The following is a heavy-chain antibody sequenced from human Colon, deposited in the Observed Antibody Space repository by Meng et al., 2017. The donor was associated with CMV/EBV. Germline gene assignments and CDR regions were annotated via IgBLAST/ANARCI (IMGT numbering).Heavy chain of an antibody. CDR3: ARDRGTGFLDWFPFHY. CDR1: DHISSVNYY. V-gene: IGHV4-30-4*01. J-gene: IGHJ4*02. D-gene: IGHD3/OR15-3a*01. Sequence: DHISSVNYYWSWIRQPPGKGLEWIGYTYYSGSTFYIPSLKSRMSISVDTSKNELSLKLSSVTAADTAVYYCARDRGTGFLDWFPFHYWGQGILVTVSS. CDR2: TYYSGST.